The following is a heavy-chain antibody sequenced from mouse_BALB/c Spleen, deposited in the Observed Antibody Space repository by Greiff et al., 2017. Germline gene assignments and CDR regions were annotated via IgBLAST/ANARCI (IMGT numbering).Heavy chain of an antibody. V-gene: IGHV7-1*02. CDR2: SRNKANDYTT. D-gene: IGHD4-1*01. Sequence: EVKVVESGGGLVQPGGSLRLSCATSGFTFSDFYMEWVRQPPGKRLEWIAASRNKANDYTTEYSASVKGRFIVSRDTSQSILYLQMNALRAEDTAIYYCARDLTGTGRFAYWGQGTLVTVSA. CDR1: GFTFSDFY. CDR3: ARDLTGTGRFAY. J-gene: IGHJ3*01.